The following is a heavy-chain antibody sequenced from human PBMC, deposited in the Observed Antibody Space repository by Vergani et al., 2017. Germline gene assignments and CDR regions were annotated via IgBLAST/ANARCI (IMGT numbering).Heavy chain of an antibody. CDR1: GGSMSGYY. CDR3: GRVADFYGLGSRLLDL. V-gene: IGHV4-59*01. CDR2: MYHSGST. J-gene: IGHJ5*02. Sequence: QVRLQESGPGLVKPSETLSLTCSVSGGSMSGYYWSWIRQPPGKELEWIGYMYHSGSTNYNPSLETRVTISGDTSKNQFSLKLNSVTAAATAVYYCGRVADFYGLGSRLLDLRGQGILVTVSS. D-gene: IGHD3-10*01.